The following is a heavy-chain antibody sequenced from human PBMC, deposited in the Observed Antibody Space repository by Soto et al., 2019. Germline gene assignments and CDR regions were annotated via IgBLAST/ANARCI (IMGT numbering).Heavy chain of an antibody. V-gene: IGHV3-30*03. CDR3: ARDRVESGYPEYFQH. CDR1: GFPFSSYG. J-gene: IGHJ1*01. D-gene: IGHD3-22*01. CDR2: ISYDGSNK. Sequence: RGAQRRSCAASGFPFSSYGMHCVRPAQGKGLEWVAVISYDGSNKYYADSVKGRFTISRDNSKNTLYLQMNSLRAEDTAVYYCARDRVESGYPEYFQHWGQGTLVTVSS.